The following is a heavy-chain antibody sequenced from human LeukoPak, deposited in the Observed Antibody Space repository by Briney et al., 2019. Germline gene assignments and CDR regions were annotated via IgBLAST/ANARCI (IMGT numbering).Heavy chain of an antibody. Sequence: GGSLRLSCAASGFTFSTFGMHRVRQAPGKGLEWVAVVWSDGNGKFYADSVKGRFTISRDNSKNTLYLQMNNLRAEDTAVYYCVRVLTVTFDSWGQGTLVTVSS. D-gene: IGHD4-17*01. CDR2: VWSDGNGK. CDR3: VRVLTVTFDS. V-gene: IGHV3-33*01. CDR1: GFTFSTFG. J-gene: IGHJ4*02.